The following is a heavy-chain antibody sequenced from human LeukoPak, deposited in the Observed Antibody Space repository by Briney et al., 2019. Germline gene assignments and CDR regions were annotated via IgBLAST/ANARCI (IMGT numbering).Heavy chain of an antibody. J-gene: IGHJ5*02. CDR1: GFTVSSNY. CDR3: AKGLIISGYDFDWFDP. D-gene: IGHD5-12*01. Sequence: GGSLRLSCAASGFTVSSNYMSWVRQAPGKGLEWVSVIYSGGSTYYADSVKGRFTISRDNSKNTLYLQMNSLRAEDTAVYYCAKGLIISGYDFDWFDPWGQGTLVTVSS. CDR2: IYSGGST. V-gene: IGHV3-53*05.